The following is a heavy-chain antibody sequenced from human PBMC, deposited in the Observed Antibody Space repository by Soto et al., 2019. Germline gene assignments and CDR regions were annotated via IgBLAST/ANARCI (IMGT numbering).Heavy chain of an antibody. V-gene: IGHV4-59*11. CDR1: GGSISGHY. CDR3: ARVLPGYDCCYYYSLHV. J-gene: IGHJ6*02. CDR2: IYHGGST. Sequence: PSETLSLTCTVSGGSISGHYWSWIRQPPGKELEWIGYIYHGGSTNYNPSLKSRVTMSVDRSRNQFTLKLGPVTAADTAVYYCARVLPGYDCCYYYSLHVWGQGATVTVS. D-gene: IGHD5-12*01.